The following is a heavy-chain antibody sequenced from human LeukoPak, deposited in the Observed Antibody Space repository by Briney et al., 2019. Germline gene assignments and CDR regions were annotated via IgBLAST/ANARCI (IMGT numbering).Heavy chain of an antibody. Sequence: PGGSLRLSCAASGFTFSDYYMNWIRQAPGKGLEWISYISNSGNTIYYADSPKGRFTISRDNARNSLYLQMNSLRAEDTAVYYCARYLGSGYYYYWYFDLWGRGTLVTVSS. D-gene: IGHD3-22*01. CDR1: GFTFSDYY. CDR2: ISNSGNTI. V-gene: IGHV3-11*01. CDR3: ARYLGSGYYYYWYFDL. J-gene: IGHJ2*01.